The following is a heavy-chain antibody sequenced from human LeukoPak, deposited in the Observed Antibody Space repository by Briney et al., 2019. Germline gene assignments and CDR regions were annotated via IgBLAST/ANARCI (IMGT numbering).Heavy chain of an antibody. CDR1: GFTFSSYW. CDR3: AKVAASGISPTDY. D-gene: IGHD6-13*01. V-gene: IGHV3-7*01. Sequence: GGSLGLSCAASGFTFSSYWMSWVRQAPGKGLEWVANIKQDGSEKYYVDSVKGRFTVSRDNAKNSLYLQMNSLRVEDTAMYYCAKVAASGISPTDYWGQGTLVTVSS. J-gene: IGHJ4*02. CDR2: IKQDGSEK.